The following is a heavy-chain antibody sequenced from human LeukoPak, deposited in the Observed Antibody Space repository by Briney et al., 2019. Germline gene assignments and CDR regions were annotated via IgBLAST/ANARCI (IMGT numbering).Heavy chain of an antibody. Sequence: PSETLSLTCTVSGYSISSGYYWGWIRQPPGKGLEWIGSIYHSGSTYYNPSLKSRVTISVDTSKNQFSLKLSSVTAADTAVYYCARALLESASVYFDYWGQGTLVTVSS. CDR2: IYHSGST. D-gene: IGHD1-1*01. J-gene: IGHJ4*02. CDR3: ARALLESASVYFDY. CDR1: GYSISSGYY. V-gene: IGHV4-38-2*02.